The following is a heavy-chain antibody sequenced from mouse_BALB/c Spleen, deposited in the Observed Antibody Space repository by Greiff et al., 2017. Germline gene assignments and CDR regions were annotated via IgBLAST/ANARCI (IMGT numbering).Heavy chain of an antibody. CDR2: ISSGSSTI. J-gene: IGHJ4*01. CDR1: GFTFSSFG. V-gene: IGHV5-17*02. D-gene: IGHD2-14*01. CDR3: AKGQVRRDAMDY. Sequence: DVMLVESGGGLVQPGGSRKLSCAASGFTFSSFGMHWVRQAPEKGLEWVAYISSGSSTIYYADTVKGRFTISRDNPKNTLFLQMTSLRSEDTAMYYCAKGQVRRDAMDYWGQGTSVTVSS.